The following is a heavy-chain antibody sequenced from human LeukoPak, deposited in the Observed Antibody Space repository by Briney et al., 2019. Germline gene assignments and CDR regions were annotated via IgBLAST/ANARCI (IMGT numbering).Heavy chain of an antibody. Sequence: GGSLRLSCAASGFTFSSYWMSWVRQAPGKGLEWVAVISYDGSNKYYADSVKGRFTISRDNSKNTLYLQMNSLRAEDTAVYYCAKDFTDDAFDIWGQGTMVTVSS. CDR2: ISYDGSNK. CDR1: GFTFSSYW. V-gene: IGHV3-30*18. J-gene: IGHJ3*02. CDR3: AKDFTDDAFDI.